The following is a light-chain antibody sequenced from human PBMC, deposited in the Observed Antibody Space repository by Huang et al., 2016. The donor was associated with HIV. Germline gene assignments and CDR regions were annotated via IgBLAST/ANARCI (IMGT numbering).Light chain of an antibody. CDR2: DTS. CDR1: QSVSSS. CDR3: QQRSNWPLT. J-gene: IGKJ4*01. Sequence: EIVLTQSPATLSLSPGERATLSCRASQSVSSSLAWYQQKPGQAPRLLIYDTSNRATGIPARFSGSGSGTGFTLTISSLEPEDFAVYYCQQRSNWPLTFGGGTKVEIK. V-gene: IGKV3-11*01.